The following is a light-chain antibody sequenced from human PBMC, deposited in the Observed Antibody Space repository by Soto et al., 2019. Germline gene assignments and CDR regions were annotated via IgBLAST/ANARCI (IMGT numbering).Light chain of an antibody. CDR2: EVS. CDR1: SSDVGGYYF. J-gene: IGLJ2*01. CDR3: SSYAGGNNLV. V-gene: IGLV2-8*01. Sequence: QSALTQPPSASGSPGQSVTLSCTGTSSDVGGYYFVSWYQQHPGKAPKLMIYEVSKRPSGVPDRFSGSKSGNTASLTVSGLQAEDEADYYCSSYAGGNNLVFGGGTKLTVL.